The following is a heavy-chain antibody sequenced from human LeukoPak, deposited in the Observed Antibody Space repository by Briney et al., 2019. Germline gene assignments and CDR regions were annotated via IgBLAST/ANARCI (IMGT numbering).Heavy chain of an antibody. D-gene: IGHD4-17*01. CDR1: GFTISSYR. CDR3: ASAGTSYGDQFFDY. CDR2: IKQDGSER. V-gene: IGHV3-7*01. Sequence: PGGSLRLSCAASGFTISSYRMSWVRQAPGEGLEWVASIKQDGSERYYVDSVKGRFTISRDNVKNSLYLQMNSLRAEDTAVYYCASAGTSYGDQFFDYWGQGTLVTVSS. J-gene: IGHJ4*02.